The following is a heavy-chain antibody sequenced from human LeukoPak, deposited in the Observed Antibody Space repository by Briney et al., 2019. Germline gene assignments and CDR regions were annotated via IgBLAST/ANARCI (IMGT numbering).Heavy chain of an antibody. V-gene: IGHV1-46*01. CDR1: GYTFTSYY. CDR2: VNPSGGST. CDR3: ARTTVINYGMDV. D-gene: IGHD4-17*01. J-gene: IGHJ6*02. Sequence: ASVKVSCKASGYTFTSYYMHWVRQAPGQGLEWMGIVNPSGGSTSYAQKFQGRVTMTRDTSTSTVYMELSSLRSEDTAVYYCARTTVINYGMDVWGQGTTVTVSS.